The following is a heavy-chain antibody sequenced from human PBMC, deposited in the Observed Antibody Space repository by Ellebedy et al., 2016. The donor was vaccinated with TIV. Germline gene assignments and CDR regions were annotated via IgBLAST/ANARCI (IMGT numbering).Heavy chain of an antibody. CDR3: ARWATAMVTDPTDAFDI. Sequence: ASVKVSCXASGYTFTSYDINWVRQATGQGLEWMGWMNPNSGNTGYAQKFQGRVTMTRNTSISTAYMELSSLRSEDTAVYYCARWATAMVTDPTDAFDIWGQGTMVTVSS. J-gene: IGHJ3*02. CDR2: MNPNSGNT. V-gene: IGHV1-8*01. D-gene: IGHD5-18*01. CDR1: GYTFTSYD.